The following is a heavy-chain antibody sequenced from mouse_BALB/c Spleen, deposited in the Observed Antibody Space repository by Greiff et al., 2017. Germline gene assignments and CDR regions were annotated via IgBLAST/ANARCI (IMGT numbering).Heavy chain of an antibody. CDR1: GFTFSSFG. Sequence: VASGGGLVQPGGSRKLSCAASGFTFSSFGMHWVRQAPEKGLEWVAYISSGSSTIYYADTVKGRFTISRDNPKNTLFLQMTSLRSEDTAMYYCARSGFLDYWGQGTTLTVSS. D-gene: IGHD3-1*01. CDR3: ARSGFLDY. J-gene: IGHJ2*01. CDR2: ISSGSSTI. V-gene: IGHV5-17*02.